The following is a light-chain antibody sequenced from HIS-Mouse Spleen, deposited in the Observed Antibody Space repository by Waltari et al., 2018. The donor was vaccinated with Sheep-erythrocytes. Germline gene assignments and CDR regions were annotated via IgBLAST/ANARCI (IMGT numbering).Light chain of an antibody. V-gene: IGLV2-8*01. J-gene: IGLJ1*01. CDR3: CSYAGSYNHV. Sequence: QSALTQPPSASGSPGQSVTISCTGTSSDVGCYNYVSWYQQHPGKAPKLMIYDVSKRPSGVPDRFSGSKSGNTASLTISGLKAEDEADYYCCSYAGSYNHVFATGTKVTVL. CDR2: DVS. CDR1: SSDVGCYNY.